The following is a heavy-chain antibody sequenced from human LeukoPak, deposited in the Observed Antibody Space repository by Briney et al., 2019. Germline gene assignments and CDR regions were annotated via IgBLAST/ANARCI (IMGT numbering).Heavy chain of an antibody. V-gene: IGHV3-64*01. CDR2: ISSNGGST. CDR1: GFTFSSYA. CDR3: ARGFPSPDKRPC. Sequence: GGSLRLSCAASGFTFSSYAMHWVRQAPGKGLEYVSAISSNGGSTYYANSVKGRFTISRDNSKNTLYLQVGSLRAEDMAVYYCARGFPSPDKRPCWGQGALVTVSS. J-gene: IGHJ4*02. D-gene: IGHD3-10*01.